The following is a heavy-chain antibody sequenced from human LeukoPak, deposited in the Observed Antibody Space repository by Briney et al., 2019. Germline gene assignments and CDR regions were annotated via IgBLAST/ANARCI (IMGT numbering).Heavy chain of an antibody. V-gene: IGHV4-34*01. J-gene: IGHJ4*02. CDR1: GGSFSGYY. CDR2: INHSGST. CDR3: ARRSGGYSSSFDY. D-gene: IGHD6-6*01. Sequence: PSETLSLTCAVYGGSFSGYYWSWIRQPPGKGLEWIGEINHSGSTNYNPSLKSRVTISVDTSRNQFSLKLSSVTAADTAVYYCARRSGGYSSSFDYWGQGTLVTVSS.